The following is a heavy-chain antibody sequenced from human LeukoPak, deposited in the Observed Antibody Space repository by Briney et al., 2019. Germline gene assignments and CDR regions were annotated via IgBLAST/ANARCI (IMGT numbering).Heavy chain of an antibody. CDR1: GGSISSGGYS. Sequence: KPSETLSLTCAVSGGSISSGGYSWSWIRQPPGKGLEWIGYIYHSGSTYYNPSLKSRVTMSVDRSKNQFSLKLSSVTAADTAVYYCARGGKRAAAGTAFDYWGQGTLVTVSS. J-gene: IGHJ4*02. D-gene: IGHD6-13*01. V-gene: IGHV4-30-2*01. CDR2: IYHSGST. CDR3: ARGGKRAAAGTAFDY.